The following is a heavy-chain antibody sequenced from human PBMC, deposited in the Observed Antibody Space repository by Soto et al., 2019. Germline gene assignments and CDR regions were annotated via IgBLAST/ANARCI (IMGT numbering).Heavy chain of an antibody. CDR1: GFTFSSYG. CDR2: IWYDGSNK. J-gene: IGHJ4*02. CDR3: ARSTSVLQRGYSYGPYYFDY. V-gene: IGHV3-33*01. D-gene: IGHD5-18*01. Sequence: QVQLVESGGGVVQPGRSLRLSCAASGFTFSSYGMHWVRQAPGKGLEWGAGIWYDGSNKYYADSVKGRFTISRDNSKNTLYLQMNSLRAEDTAVYYCARSTSVLQRGYSYGPYYFDYWGQGTLVTVSS.